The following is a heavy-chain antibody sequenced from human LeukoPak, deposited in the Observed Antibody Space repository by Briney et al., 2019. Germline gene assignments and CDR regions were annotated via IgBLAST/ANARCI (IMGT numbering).Heavy chain of an antibody. CDR1: GGSISSYY. CDR2: ICYSGST. J-gene: IGHJ4*02. D-gene: IGHD1-26*01. CDR3: ARAPREYFDY. Sequence: SETLSLTCTVSGGSISSYYWSWIRQPPGKGLEGIGYICYSGSTNYNPSLKSRVTISVDTSKNQFSLKLSSVTAADTAVYYCARAPREYFDYWGQGTLVTVSS. V-gene: IGHV4-59*01.